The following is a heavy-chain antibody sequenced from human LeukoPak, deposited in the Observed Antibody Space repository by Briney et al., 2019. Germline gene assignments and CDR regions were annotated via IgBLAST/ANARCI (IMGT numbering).Heavy chain of an antibody. J-gene: IGHJ4*02. CDR2: IYYSGSA. CDR3: ARELGYDDDY. D-gene: IGHD3-3*01. V-gene: IGHV4-59*01. Sequence: SETLSLTCTVSGGSISSYYWSWIRQPPGKGLEWIGYIYYSGSANYNPSLKSRVTISVDTSKNQFSLKLSSVTAADTAVYYCARELGYDDDYWGQGTLVTVSS. CDR1: GGSISSYY.